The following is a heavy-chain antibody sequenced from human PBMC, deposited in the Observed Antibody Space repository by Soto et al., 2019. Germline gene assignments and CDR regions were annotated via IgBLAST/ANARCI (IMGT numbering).Heavy chain of an antibody. Sequence: SETLSLTCTVSGGSISSYYWSWIRQPPGKGLEWIGYIYYSGSTNYNPSLKSRVTISVDRSKNQFSLKLSSVTAADTAVYYCARYLGTGIFDYWGQGTLVTVSS. CDR1: GGSISSYY. V-gene: IGHV4-59*12. D-gene: IGHD7-27*01. CDR2: IYYSGST. J-gene: IGHJ4*02. CDR3: ARYLGTGIFDY.